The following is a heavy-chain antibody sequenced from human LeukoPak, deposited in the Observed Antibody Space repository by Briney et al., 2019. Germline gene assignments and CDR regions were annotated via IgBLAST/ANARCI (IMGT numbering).Heavy chain of an antibody. Sequence: GGSLRLSCAASGLTFSSYSMNWVRQAPGKGLEWVSSISSSSSYIYYADSVKGRFTISRDNAKNSLYLRMNSLRAEDTAVYYCARWTATGTGYYYYGMDVWGKGTTVTVSS. D-gene: IGHD5-18*01. CDR2: ISSSSSYI. V-gene: IGHV3-21*01. J-gene: IGHJ6*04. CDR3: ARWTATGTGYYYYGMDV. CDR1: GLTFSSYS.